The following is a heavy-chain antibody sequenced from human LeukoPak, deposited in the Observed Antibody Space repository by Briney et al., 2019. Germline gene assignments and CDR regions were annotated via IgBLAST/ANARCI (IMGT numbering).Heavy chain of an antibody. Sequence: SETLSLTCTVSGGSISSGSYYWSWIRQPAGKGLEWIGRIYTSGSTNYNPSLKCRVTISVDTSKNQFSLKLSSVTAADTAVYYCARDPRGGAFDIWGQGTMVTVSS. CDR3: ARDPRGGAFDI. CDR1: GGSISSGSYY. V-gene: IGHV4-61*02. J-gene: IGHJ3*02. CDR2: IYTSGST.